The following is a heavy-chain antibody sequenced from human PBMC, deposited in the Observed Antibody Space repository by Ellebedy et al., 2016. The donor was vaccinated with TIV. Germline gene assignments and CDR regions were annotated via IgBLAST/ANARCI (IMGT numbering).Heavy chain of an antibody. CDR2: IYYSGST. V-gene: IGHV4-59*08. Sequence: SETLSLTCTVSGGSISSYYWSWIRQPPGKGLEWIGYIYYSGSTNYNPSLKSRVTISVDTSKNQFSLKLSSVTAADTAVYYCARHPSGTCGGIIVWGQGTLVTVSS. J-gene: IGHJ4*02. CDR3: ARHPSGTCGGIIV. D-gene: IGHD3-16*02. CDR1: GGSISSYY.